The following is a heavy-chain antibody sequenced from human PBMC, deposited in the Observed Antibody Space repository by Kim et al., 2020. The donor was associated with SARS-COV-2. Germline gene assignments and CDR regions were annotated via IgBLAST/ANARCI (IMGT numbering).Heavy chain of an antibody. CDR2: MYYSGII. V-gene: IGHV4-59*08. CDR1: GGSITSFY. Sequence: SETLSLTCTVSGGSITSFYLSWLRQSPGKGLEWIGYMYYSGIIQYNPSLKSRVTISADTSKNQFSLNLSSVTAADTAVYYCARHFRPDLNSRGYDDPFD. D-gene: IGHD3-22*01. J-gene: IGHJ3*01. CDR3: ARHFRPDLNSRGYDDPFD.